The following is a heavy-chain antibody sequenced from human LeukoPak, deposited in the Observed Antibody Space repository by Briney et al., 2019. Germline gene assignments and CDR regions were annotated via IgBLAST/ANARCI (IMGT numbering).Heavy chain of an antibody. V-gene: IGHV1-69*04. CDR2: IIPILGIA. CDR3: ARLGGNSYGMDV. CDR1: GGTFSSYA. J-gene: IGHJ6*02. D-gene: IGHD4-23*01. Sequence: SVKVSCKASGGTFSSYAISWVRQAPGQGLEWMGRIIPILGIANYAQKFQGRVTITADKSTSTAYMELSSLRSEDTAVYYCARLGGNSYGMDVWGQGTTVTVSS.